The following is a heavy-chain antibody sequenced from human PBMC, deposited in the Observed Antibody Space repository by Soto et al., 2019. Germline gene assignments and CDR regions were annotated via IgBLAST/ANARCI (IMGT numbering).Heavy chain of an antibody. CDR2: IYYSGST. J-gene: IGHJ4*02. D-gene: IGHD5-12*01. CDR3: ARHAQYSGYEGTYYFDY. V-gene: IGHV4-39*01. Sequence: SETLSLTCTVSGGSISSSSYYWGWIRQPPGKGLEWIGSIYYSGSTYYNPSLKSRVTISVDTSKNQFSLKLSSVTAADTAVYYCARHAQYSGYEGTYYFDYWGQGTLVTVSS. CDR1: GGSISSSSYY.